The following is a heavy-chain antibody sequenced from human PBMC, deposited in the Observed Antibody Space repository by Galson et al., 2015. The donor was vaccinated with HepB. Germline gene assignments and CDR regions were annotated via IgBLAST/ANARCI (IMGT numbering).Heavy chain of an antibody. CDR3: AKYDSSGFDY. D-gene: IGHD3-22*01. J-gene: IGHJ4*02. CDR2: IYYSGST. V-gene: IGHV4-59*01. CDR1: GGSISSYY. Sequence: LSLTCTVSGGSISSYYWSWIRQPPGKGLEWTGYIYYSGSTNYNPSLKSRVTISVDTSKNQFSLKLSSVTAADTAVYYWAKYDSSGFDYWGQGTLVTVSS.